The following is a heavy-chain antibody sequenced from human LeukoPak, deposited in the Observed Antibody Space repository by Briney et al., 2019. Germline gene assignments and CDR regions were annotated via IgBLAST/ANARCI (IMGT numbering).Heavy chain of an antibody. CDR2: IYYSGST. CDR3: ARRGGGSSTDWFDP. Sequence: SETLSLTCTVSGGSISDYYWSWIRQSPGKGQEWIGYIYYSGSTNSNPSLKSRVTISVDTSKNQFSLRLSSVTAADTAVYYCARRGGGSSTDWFDPWGQGTLVTVSS. D-gene: IGHD6-6*01. V-gene: IGHV4-59*08. J-gene: IGHJ5*02. CDR1: GGSISDYY.